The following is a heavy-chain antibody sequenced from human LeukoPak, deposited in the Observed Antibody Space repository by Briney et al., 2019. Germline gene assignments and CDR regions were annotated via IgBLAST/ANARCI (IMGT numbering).Heavy chain of an antibody. J-gene: IGHJ4*02. Sequence: GGTLRLSCAASGFPFSSYWMSWVRQARGKGLEWVANIKQDGSDKYYVDSVKGRFTISRDNAKNSLYLQVNSLRADDTAVYYCARLTGTTGFDYWGQGTLVTVSS. CDR1: GFPFSSYW. D-gene: IGHD1-1*01. CDR2: IKQDGSDK. V-gene: IGHV3-7*01. CDR3: ARLTGTTGFDY.